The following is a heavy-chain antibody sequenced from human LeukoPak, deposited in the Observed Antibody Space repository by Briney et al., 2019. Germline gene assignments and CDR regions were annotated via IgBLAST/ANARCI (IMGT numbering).Heavy chain of an antibody. V-gene: IGHV3-30*18. Sequence: PGGSLRLSCAASGFTFSSYGMHWVRQAPGKGLEWVAVISYDGSNKYYADSVKGRFTISRDNSKNTLYLQMNSLRAEDTAVYYCAKDLAIVVVNPYPTPDYWGQGTLVTVSS. CDR3: AKDLAIVVVNPYPTPDY. J-gene: IGHJ4*02. D-gene: IGHD3-22*01. CDR2: ISYDGSNK. CDR1: GFTFSSYG.